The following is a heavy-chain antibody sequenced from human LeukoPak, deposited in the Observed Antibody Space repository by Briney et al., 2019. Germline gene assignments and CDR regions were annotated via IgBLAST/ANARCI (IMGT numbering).Heavy chain of an antibody. D-gene: IGHD1-1*01. J-gene: IGHJ4*02. Sequence: GESLRLSCAASGFTFNCSAMSWVRQAPGKGLEWVSAISGSGGSTFYADSVKGRFTISRDSSKDTVFLELNSLRAEDTAVYYCAKETQLNVSALFDYWGQGTLVTVSS. CDR2: ISGSGGST. CDR3: AKETQLNVSALFDY. CDR1: GFTFNCSA. V-gene: IGHV3-23*01.